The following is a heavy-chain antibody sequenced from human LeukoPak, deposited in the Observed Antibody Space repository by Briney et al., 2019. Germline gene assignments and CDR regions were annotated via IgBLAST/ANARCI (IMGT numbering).Heavy chain of an antibody. CDR3: TTASPRTLDY. V-gene: IGHV3-15*01. J-gene: IGHJ4*02. Sequence: GGSLRLSCAASGFTFRNVWMSWVRQAPGKGLEWVGRIKSKTDGGTTDDAAPVKGRFTISRDDSKNMLYLQMNSLTTKVTAVDYCTTASPRTLDYWGEGTLVTVSS. D-gene: IGHD2-15*01. CDR2: IKSKTDGGTT. CDR1: GFTFRNVW.